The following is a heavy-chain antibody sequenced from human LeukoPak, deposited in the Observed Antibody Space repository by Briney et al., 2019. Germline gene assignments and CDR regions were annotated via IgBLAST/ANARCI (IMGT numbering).Heavy chain of an antibody. Sequence: GGSLRLSCAASGFIFSSYWMSWVRQAPGKGLEWVANINQAGSEKYYVDSVKGRFTISRDNSKNTLDLQMNSLRAEDTAVYYCGRLYGSGWTIDYWGQGTLVTVSS. V-gene: IGHV3-7*02. D-gene: IGHD6-19*01. CDR2: INQAGSEK. CDR3: GRLYGSGWTIDY. CDR1: GFIFSSYW. J-gene: IGHJ4*02.